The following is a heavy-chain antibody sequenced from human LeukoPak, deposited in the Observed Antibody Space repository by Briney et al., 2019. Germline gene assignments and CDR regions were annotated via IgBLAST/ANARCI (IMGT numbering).Heavy chain of an antibody. J-gene: IGHJ4*02. CDR3: ARHLGYNYGNFDY. Sequence: PGESLKISCKGSGYSFSTYWIGWVRQMPGKGLEWMGIIYPGDSDTKYSPPFQGQVTISVDKSTSTVHLQWSSLRASDTAMYYCARHLGYNYGNFDYWGQGTLVTVSS. V-gene: IGHV5-51*01. D-gene: IGHD5-18*01. CDR2: IYPGDSDT. CDR1: GYSFSTYW.